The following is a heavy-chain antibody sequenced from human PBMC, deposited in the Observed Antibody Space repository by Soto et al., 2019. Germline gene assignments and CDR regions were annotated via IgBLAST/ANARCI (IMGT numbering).Heavy chain of an antibody. CDR2: ISGSGGST. V-gene: IGHV3-23*01. Sequence: GGSLRLSCAASGFTFSSYAMSWVRQAPGKGLEWVSAISGSGGSTYYADSVKGRFTISRDNSKNTLYLQMNSLRAEDTAVYYCAKDGNPIPYLAGYYRLGWFDPWGQGTLVTVSS. CDR1: GFTFSSYA. J-gene: IGHJ5*02. D-gene: IGHD3-9*01. CDR3: AKDGNPIPYLAGYYRLGWFDP.